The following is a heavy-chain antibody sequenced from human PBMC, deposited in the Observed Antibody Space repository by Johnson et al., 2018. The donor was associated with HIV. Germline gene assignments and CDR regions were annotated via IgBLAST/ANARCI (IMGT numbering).Heavy chain of an antibody. CDR1: GFTFSMSA. V-gene: IGHV3-30*02. CDR2: IHYDGSNK. J-gene: IGHJ3*02. D-gene: IGHD3-10*01. CDR3: AKDQYGSSGRYAFDI. Sequence: QVQLVESGGGVVQPGGSLRLPCAASGFTFSMSAMHWVRQAPGKGLEWVTFIHYDGSNKYYADSVKGRFTISRDNSKNTLYLQMNSLRAEDTAVYYCAKDQYGSSGRYAFDIWGQGTMVTVSS.